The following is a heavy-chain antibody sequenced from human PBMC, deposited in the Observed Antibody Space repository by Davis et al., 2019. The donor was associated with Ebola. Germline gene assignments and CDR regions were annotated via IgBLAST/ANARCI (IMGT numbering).Heavy chain of an antibody. D-gene: IGHD6-19*01. CDR3: ARGSGWYVVDY. J-gene: IGHJ4*02. Sequence: ASVKVSCKASGYTFTSYAMHWVRQAPGQRLEWMGWINAGNGNTKYSQKFQGRVTITRDTSASAAYMELSSLRSEDTAVYYCARGSGWYVVDYWGQGTLVTVSS. CDR1: GYTFTSYA. V-gene: IGHV1-3*01. CDR2: INAGNGNT.